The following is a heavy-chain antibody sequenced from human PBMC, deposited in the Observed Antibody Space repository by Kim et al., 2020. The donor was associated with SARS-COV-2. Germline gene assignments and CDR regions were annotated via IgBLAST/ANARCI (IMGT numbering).Heavy chain of an antibody. Sequence: GGSLRLSCAASGFTFSSYGMHWVRQAPGKGLEWVAVISYDGSNKYYADSVKGRFTISRDNSKNTLYLQMNSLRAEDTAVYYCAKDRSIGVTGTQHYWGQGTLVTVSS. J-gene: IGHJ4*02. CDR2: ISYDGSNK. V-gene: IGHV3-30*18. CDR3: AKDRSIGVTGTQHY. CDR1: GFTFSSYG. D-gene: IGHD1-20*01.